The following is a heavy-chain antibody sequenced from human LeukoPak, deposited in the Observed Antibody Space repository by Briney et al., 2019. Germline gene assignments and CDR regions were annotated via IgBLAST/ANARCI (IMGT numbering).Heavy chain of an antibody. Sequence: SETLPHTCAASGGTFSGYYWSWIRQPPGKGLEWIGEINHSGSTNYNPSLKSRVTISVDKSKNQFSLKLSSVTAADTAVYYCANGRRIQLWLPQNYRYFWGERTLVTVSS. CDR1: GGTFSGYY. D-gene: IGHD5-18*01. J-gene: IGHJ4*02. CDR3: ANGRRIQLWLPQNYRYF. CDR2: INHSGST. V-gene: IGHV4-34*08.